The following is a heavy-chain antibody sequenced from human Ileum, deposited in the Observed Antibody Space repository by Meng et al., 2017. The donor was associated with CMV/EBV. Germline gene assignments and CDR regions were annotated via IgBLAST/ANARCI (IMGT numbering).Heavy chain of an antibody. J-gene: IGHJ4*02. V-gene: IGHV1-2*06. CDR3: ARGHNFGFEY. CDR1: GGTFSSYA. D-gene: IGHD1-1*01. CDR2: IITNTGGT. Sequence: QVQLVQSGAEVKKPGSSVKVSCKASGGTFSSYAISWVRQAPGQGLEWMGRIITNTGGTNYAQKFQGRVTMTRDTSISTGYMELNSLRSDDTAVYYCARGHNFGFEYWGQGTLVTVSS.